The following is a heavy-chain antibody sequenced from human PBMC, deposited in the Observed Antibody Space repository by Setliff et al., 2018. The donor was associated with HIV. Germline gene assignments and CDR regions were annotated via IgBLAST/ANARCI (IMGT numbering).Heavy chain of an antibody. CDR1: GGSISSSSYY. J-gene: IGHJ4*02. CDR2: IYYSGRT. V-gene: IGHV4-39*01. CDR3: ATMGRRGWFIDY. Sequence: SLTCTVSGGSISSSSYYWGWIRQPPGKGLEWIGSIYYSGRTYYNPSLKSRVTTSVEKSKNQFSLKLSSVTAADTAVYYCATMGRRGWFIDYWGQGTLVTVSS. D-gene: IGHD6-19*01.